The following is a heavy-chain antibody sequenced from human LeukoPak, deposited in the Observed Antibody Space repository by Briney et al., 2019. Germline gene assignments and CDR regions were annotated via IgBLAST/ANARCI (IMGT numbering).Heavy chain of an antibody. V-gene: IGHV3-23*01. CDR1: GFTLSSYA. CDR2: ISGSGGST. D-gene: IGHD1-26*01. J-gene: IGHJ4*02. CDR3: AKDPAWEDRGVDY. Sequence: GGSLRLSCAASGFTLSSYAMSWVRQAPGEGLEWVSAISGSGGSTYYADSVKGRFTISRDNSKNTLYLQMNSLRAEDTAVYYCAKDPAWEDRGVDYWGQGTLVTVSS.